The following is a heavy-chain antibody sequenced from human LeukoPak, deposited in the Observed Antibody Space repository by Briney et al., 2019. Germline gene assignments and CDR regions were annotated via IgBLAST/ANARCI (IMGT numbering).Heavy chain of an antibody. Sequence: PGGSLRLSCAASGLTFSSYAMHWVRQAPGKGLEWVAVISYDGSNKYYADSVKGRFTISRDNSKNTLYLQMNSLRAEDTAVYYCARGLSSSSRPYYYYYMDVRGKGTTVTVSS. V-gene: IGHV3-30-3*01. J-gene: IGHJ6*03. CDR1: GLTFSSYA. D-gene: IGHD6-6*01. CDR3: ARGLSSSSRPYYYYYMDV. CDR2: ISYDGSNK.